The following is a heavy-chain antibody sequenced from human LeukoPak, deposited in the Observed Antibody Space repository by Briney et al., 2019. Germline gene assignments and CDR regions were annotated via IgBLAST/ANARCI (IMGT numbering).Heavy chain of an antibody. J-gene: IGHJ6*02. V-gene: IGHV4-34*01. CDR2: INHSGST. CDR1: GGSFSGYY. CDR3: ARGSIAAAGPYYCYYYGMDV. D-gene: IGHD6-13*01. Sequence: SETLSLTCAVYGGSFSGYYWSWIRQPPGKGLERIGEINHSGSTNYNPSLKSRVTISVDTSKNQFSLKLSSVTAADTAVYYCARGSIAAAGPYYCYYYGMDVWGQGTTVTVSS.